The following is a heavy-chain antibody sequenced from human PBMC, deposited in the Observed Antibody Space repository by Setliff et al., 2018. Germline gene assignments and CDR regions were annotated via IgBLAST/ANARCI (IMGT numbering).Heavy chain of an antibody. D-gene: IGHD3-10*01. Sequence: GGSLRLSCTASGLPFNTYKFHWVRQAPGKGLEWVAVIFNDGTKKYYAESVKGRFAISRDISTNTLYLQMNSLRAEDSAVYYCSKPLPRVPPYASGSSWTYRNDAFDIWGQGTMVTVSS. CDR2: IFNDGTKK. V-gene: IGHV3-30*18. J-gene: IGHJ3*02. CDR1: GLPFNTYK. CDR3: SKPLPRVPPYASGSSWTYRNDAFDI.